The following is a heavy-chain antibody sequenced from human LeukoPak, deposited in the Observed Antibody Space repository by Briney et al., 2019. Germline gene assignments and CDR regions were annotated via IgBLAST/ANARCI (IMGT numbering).Heavy chain of an antibody. CDR3: ARDSTWLLDY. CDR2: IKEDGSVK. Sequence: GGSLRLSCTASGFTFSSHWMTWVRQPPGKGLEWVANIKEDGSVKYYVDSVKGRFTISRDNTKNALYLQMNSLRADDTAVYFCARDSTWLLDYWGQGTLITVSS. CDR1: GFTFSSHW. D-gene: IGHD6-19*01. J-gene: IGHJ4*02. V-gene: IGHV3-7*03.